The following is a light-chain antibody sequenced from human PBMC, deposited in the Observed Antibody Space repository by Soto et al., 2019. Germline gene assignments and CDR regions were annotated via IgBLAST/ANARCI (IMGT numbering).Light chain of an antibody. J-gene: IGKJ5*01. CDR1: QSISSW. Sequence: DIQMTQSPSTLSASVGDRVTITCRASQSISSWLAWYQQKPGKAPKLLIYKASTLKSGVPSRVSGRGSGTDFTLTITSLRPEDFATYYCQQSYSVPQTFGQGTRLEIK. CDR3: QQSYSVPQT. CDR2: KAS. V-gene: IGKV1-5*03.